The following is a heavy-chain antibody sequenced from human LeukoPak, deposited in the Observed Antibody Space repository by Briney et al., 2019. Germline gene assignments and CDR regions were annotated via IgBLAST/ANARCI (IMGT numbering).Heavy chain of an antibody. V-gene: IGHV4-39*07. CDR1: DGSTSSSSYY. CDR3: ASLPEGY. Sequence: SETLSLTCSVSDGSTSSSSYYWGWIRQPPGKGLEWIGSINHSGSTYYNPSLKGRVTISIDTSKNQFSLELSSVTAADTAVYYCASLPEGYWGQGTLVTVSS. CDR2: INHSGST. D-gene: IGHD1-14*01. J-gene: IGHJ4*02.